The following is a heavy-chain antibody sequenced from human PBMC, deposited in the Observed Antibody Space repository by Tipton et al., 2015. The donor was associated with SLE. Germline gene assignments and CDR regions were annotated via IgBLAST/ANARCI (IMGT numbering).Heavy chain of an antibody. J-gene: IGHJ4*02. CDR1: GFTFSSYC. D-gene: IGHD6-19*01. CDR3: ARDLAVDGFDY. CDR2: ISYDGSNK. V-gene: IGHV3-30*03. Sequence: SLRLSCAASGFTFSSYCMSWVRQAPGKGLEWVAVISYDGSNKYYADSVKGRFTISRDNSKNTLYLQMNSLRAEDTAVYYCARDLAVDGFDYWGQGTLVTVSS.